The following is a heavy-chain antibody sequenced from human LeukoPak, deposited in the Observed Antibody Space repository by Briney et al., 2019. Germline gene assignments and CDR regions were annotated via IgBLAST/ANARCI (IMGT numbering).Heavy chain of an antibody. D-gene: IGHD2-2*01. CDR1: GGSISSYY. Sequence: SETLSLTCTVSGGSISSYYWSWIRQPPGKGLEWIGYIYYSGSTNYNPSLKSRVTISVDTSKNQFSLKLSSVTAADTAVYYCARELSSEVVPAAGFDYWGQGTLVTVPP. CDR3: ARELSSEVVPAAGFDY. J-gene: IGHJ4*02. CDR2: IYYSGST. V-gene: IGHV4-59*01.